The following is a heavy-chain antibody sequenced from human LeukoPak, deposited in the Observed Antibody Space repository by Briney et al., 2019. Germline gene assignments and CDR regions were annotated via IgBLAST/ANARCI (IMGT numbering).Heavy chain of an antibody. CDR2: INHSGST. Sequence: SETLSLTCAVYGGSFSGYYWSWIRQPPGKGLEWIGEINHSGSTNYSPSLKSRVTISVDTSKNQFSLKLSSVTAADTAVYYCARDRQYYGVYWYFDLWGRGTLVTVSS. CDR1: GGSFSGYY. D-gene: IGHD4-17*01. CDR3: ARDRQYYGVYWYFDL. V-gene: IGHV4-34*01. J-gene: IGHJ2*01.